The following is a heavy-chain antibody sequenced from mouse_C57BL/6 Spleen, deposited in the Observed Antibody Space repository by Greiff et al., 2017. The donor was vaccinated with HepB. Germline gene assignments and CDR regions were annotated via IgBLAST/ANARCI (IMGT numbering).Heavy chain of an antibody. V-gene: IGHV5-9-1*02. Sequence: EVQVVESGEGLVKPGGSLKLSCAASGFTFSSYAMSWVRQTPEKRLEWVAYISSGGDYIYYADTVKGRFTISRDNARNTLYLQMSSLKSEDTAMYYCTRDDVTTVVAPFDYWGQGTTLTVSS. D-gene: IGHD1-1*01. CDR2: ISSGGDYI. J-gene: IGHJ2*01. CDR1: GFTFSSYA. CDR3: TRDDVTTVVAPFDY.